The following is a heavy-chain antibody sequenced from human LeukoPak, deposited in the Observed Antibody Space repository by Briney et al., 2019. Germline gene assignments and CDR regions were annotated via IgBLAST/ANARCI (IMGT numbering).Heavy chain of an antibody. V-gene: IGHV3-23*01. D-gene: IGHD6-19*01. CDR2: IGGSGVST. Sequence: GGSLRLSCAASEFTFSAYAVSWVRQAPGKGLEWVSAIGGSGVSTYYADSVKGRFTISRDNSKNTLHLQMNSLTDEDTAVYYCVRVGLGKQWLVRGDYFDYWGQGTLVTVSS. J-gene: IGHJ4*02. CDR1: EFTFSAYA. CDR3: VRVGLGKQWLVRGDYFDY.